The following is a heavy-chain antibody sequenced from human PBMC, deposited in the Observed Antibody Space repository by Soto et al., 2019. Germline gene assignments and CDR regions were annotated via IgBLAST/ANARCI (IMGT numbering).Heavy chain of an antibody. Sequence: QITLKESGPTLVKPTQTLTLTCTFSGFSLTSNAVGVGWFRQPPGKALEWLALIYWDDDNHYSPSLKSRLTFTKDTSKNQVVLIMTIMDPVDTATYYCARSSGWLFDFWGQGTLVTVSS. CDR2: IYWDDDN. J-gene: IGHJ4*02. D-gene: IGHD6-19*01. CDR1: GFSLTSNAVG. CDR3: ARSSGWLFDF. V-gene: IGHV2-5*02.